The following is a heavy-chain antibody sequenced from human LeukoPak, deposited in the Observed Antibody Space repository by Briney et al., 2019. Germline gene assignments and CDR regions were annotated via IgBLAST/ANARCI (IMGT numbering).Heavy chain of an antibody. J-gene: IGHJ4*02. V-gene: IGHV4-59*01. CDR3: ARGEWDLLFDY. Sequence: SETLSLTCTVSGGSISGYYWSWIRQPPGKGQEWIGYIFYSGSTNYNPSLKSRVTISVDTSKNQFSLKLSSVTAADTAVYYCARGEWDLLFDYWGQGTLVTVSS. CDR2: IFYSGST. D-gene: IGHD1-26*01. CDR1: GGSISGYY.